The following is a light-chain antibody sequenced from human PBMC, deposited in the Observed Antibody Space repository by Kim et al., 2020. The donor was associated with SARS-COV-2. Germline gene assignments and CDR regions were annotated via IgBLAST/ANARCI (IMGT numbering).Light chain of an antibody. Sequence: ALGQIVRITCKGDSLRSYYATWYQQKPGQAPKLVIYGKNNRPSGVPDRFSGSSSGNTASLTITGTQAGDEADYYCNSRDSNDNVVFGGGTQLTVL. CDR2: GKN. V-gene: IGLV3-19*01. CDR1: SLRSYY. J-gene: IGLJ2*01. CDR3: NSRDSNDNVV.